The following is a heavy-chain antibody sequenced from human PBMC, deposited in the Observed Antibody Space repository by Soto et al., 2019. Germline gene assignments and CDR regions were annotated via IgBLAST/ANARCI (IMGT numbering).Heavy chain of an antibody. J-gene: IGHJ6*02. V-gene: IGHV1-69*13. Sequence: ASVKVSCKASGGTFSSYAISWVRQAPGQGLEWMGGIIPIFGTANYAQKFQGRVTITADESTSTAYMELSSLRSEDTAVYYCASRPPQGYYYYYGMDVWGQGTTVTVSS. D-gene: IGHD6-6*01. CDR3: ASRPPQGYYYYYGMDV. CDR1: GGTFSSYA. CDR2: IIPIFGTA.